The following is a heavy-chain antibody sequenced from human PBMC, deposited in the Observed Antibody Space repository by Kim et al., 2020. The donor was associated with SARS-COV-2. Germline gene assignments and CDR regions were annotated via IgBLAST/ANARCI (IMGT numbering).Heavy chain of an antibody. V-gene: IGHV4-39*02. Sequence: YYNPSLKSRVTISVDTSKNQFSLKLSSVTAADTAVYYCARDGDYGNWFDPWGQGTLVTVSS. CDR3: ARDGDYGNWFDP. D-gene: IGHD4-17*01. J-gene: IGHJ5*02.